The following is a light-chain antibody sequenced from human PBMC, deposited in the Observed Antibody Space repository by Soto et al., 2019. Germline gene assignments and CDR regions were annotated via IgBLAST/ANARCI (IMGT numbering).Light chain of an antibody. Sequence: DMVLTQSPATLSVSPGERATLSCRASQSVASNYLGWYQQKPGQAPRVLIFDASIRATGIPDRFSASGSGSDFTLTISRLEPDDFAVYYCHQYDSLPLTFGGGTKVDIK. CDR3: HQYDSLPLT. J-gene: IGKJ4*01. CDR2: DAS. CDR1: QSVASNY. V-gene: IGKV3-20*01.